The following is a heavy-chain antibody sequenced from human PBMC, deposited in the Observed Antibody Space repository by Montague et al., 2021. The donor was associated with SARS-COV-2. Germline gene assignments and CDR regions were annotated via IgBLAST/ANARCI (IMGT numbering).Heavy chain of an antibody. D-gene: IGHD3-10*01. J-gene: IGHJ4*02. CDR3: ARDVTMVRGVPFDY. V-gene: IGHV3-21*01. CDR2: ISSSSSYI. Sequence: SLSLSFSASGFTFSSYSMNWVRQAPGKGLEWVSSISSSSSYIYYADSVKGRFTISRDNAKNSLYLQMNSLRAEDTAVYYCARDVTMVRGVPFDYWGQGTLVTVSS. CDR1: GFTFSSYS.